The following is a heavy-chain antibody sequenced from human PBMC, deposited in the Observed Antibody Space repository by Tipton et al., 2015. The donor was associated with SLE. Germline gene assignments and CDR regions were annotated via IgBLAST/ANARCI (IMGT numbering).Heavy chain of an antibody. V-gene: IGHV3-9*01. Sequence: SLLLSCAASGFFFDDYTMHWVRQAPGRGLEWVSGVSWNNDSIGYADSVKGRFTISRDNAKNSLYLQMNSLRPEDTAMYYCAKDIYGSGPRNAFDIWGQGTMVTVSS. J-gene: IGHJ3*02. CDR3: AKDIYGSGPRNAFDI. CDR1: GFFFDDYT. D-gene: IGHD3-10*01. CDR2: VSWNNDSI.